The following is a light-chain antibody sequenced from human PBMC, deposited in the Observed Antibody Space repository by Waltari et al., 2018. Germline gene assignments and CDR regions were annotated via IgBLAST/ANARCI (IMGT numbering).Light chain of an antibody. J-gene: IGKJ1*01. V-gene: IGKV1-39*01. Sequence: DFQMTQSPSSLSASVGDRVTITCRASQYISTYLNWYQHKPGKGPKLLIYAASTLQSGVPSRFSGSGSGTDFTFAISSLQLEDFATYYCQQSYDTPRTFGQGTKVEVK. CDR2: AAS. CDR1: QYISTY. CDR3: QQSYDTPRT.